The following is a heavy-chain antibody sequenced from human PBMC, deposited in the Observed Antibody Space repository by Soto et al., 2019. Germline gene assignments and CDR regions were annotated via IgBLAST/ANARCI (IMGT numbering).Heavy chain of an antibody. V-gene: IGHV6-1*01. CDR1: GDSVSSNIAA. Sequence: SQTLSLTCAISGDSVSSNIAAWNWIRQSPSRGLEWLGRTYYRSKGYNDYAVSVKSRITINPDTSKNQFSLQLNSVTPEDTAVYYCARVSRIQLWTDYGMDVWGQGTTVTVSS. CDR3: ARVSRIQLWTDYGMDV. CDR2: TYYRSKGYN. J-gene: IGHJ6*02. D-gene: IGHD5-18*01.